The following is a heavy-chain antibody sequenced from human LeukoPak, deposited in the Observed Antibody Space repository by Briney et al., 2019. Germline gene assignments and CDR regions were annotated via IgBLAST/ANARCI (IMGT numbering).Heavy chain of an antibody. CDR1: GSTLTALS. Sequence: SVKVSCKVSGSTLTALSMHWVRQAPGRGLEWMGSFDPEDGETIYAQKFQGRVTMTEDTSTDTAYMELSSLRSEDTAVYFCTASLMILVDFWSGYYDYWGQGTLVTVSS. CDR2: FDPEDGET. CDR3: TASLMILVDFWSGYYDY. J-gene: IGHJ4*02. D-gene: IGHD3-3*01. V-gene: IGHV1-24*01.